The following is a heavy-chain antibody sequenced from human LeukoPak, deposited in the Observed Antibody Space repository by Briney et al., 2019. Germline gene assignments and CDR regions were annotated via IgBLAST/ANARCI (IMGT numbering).Heavy chain of an antibody. V-gene: IGHV1-18*01. J-gene: IGHJ4*02. CDR1: GYTFTSYG. Sequence: ASVKVSCKASGYTFTSYGISWVRQAPGQGLEWMGWISGYNGNTKYAQRLQGRVTMTTDTSTNTAYMELRSLRSDDTAVYYCARIRTYGSGSYYSYYFDYWGQGTLVTVSS. D-gene: IGHD3-10*01. CDR3: ARIRTYGSGSYYSYYFDY. CDR2: ISGYNGNT.